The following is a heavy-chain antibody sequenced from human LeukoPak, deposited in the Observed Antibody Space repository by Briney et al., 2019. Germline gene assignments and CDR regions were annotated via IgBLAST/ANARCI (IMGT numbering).Heavy chain of an antibody. CDR3: ARELGALDT. J-gene: IGHJ5*02. CDR2: TYYRSKWYN. CDR1: GDXVSSNSPA. V-gene: IGHV6-1*01. Sequence: SQTLSLTCAISGDXVSSNSPAWNWIRQSPSRGLEWLGRTYYRSKWYNDYAVSVKSRITINPDTSNNQLSLQLNSVTPEDTAVYYCARELGALDTWGQGILVTVSS. D-gene: IGHD4-17*01.